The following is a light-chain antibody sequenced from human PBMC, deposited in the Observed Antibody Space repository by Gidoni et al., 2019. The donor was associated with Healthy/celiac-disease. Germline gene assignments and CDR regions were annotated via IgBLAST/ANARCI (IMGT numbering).Light chain of an antibody. CDR1: QSVLYSFNNKNY. Sequence: DIVMTQSPDSLSVSLGERATINCKSSQSVLYSFNNKNYLPWYQQKPGQPPKLLIYWASTRESGVPDRFSGSGSGTDFTLTISSLQAEDVAVYYCQQYYSTPITFGQGTRLEIK. CDR2: WAS. V-gene: IGKV4-1*01. CDR3: QQYYSTPIT. J-gene: IGKJ5*01.